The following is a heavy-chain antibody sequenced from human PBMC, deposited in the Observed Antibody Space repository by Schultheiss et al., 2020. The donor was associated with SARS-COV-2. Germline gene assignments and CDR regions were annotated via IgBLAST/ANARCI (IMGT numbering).Heavy chain of an antibody. CDR2: TSFDGSNK. Sequence: GGSLRLSCAASGFTFSSYSMNWVRQAPGRGLEWMAVTSFDGSNKYYADSVKGRFTISRDNSKKMMYLQMNSVRLEDTAVYYCARERGRYVVWGKGTTVTVSS. CDR1: GFTFSSYS. J-gene: IGHJ6*04. CDR3: ARERGRYVV. V-gene: IGHV3-30*13. D-gene: IGHD1-14*01.